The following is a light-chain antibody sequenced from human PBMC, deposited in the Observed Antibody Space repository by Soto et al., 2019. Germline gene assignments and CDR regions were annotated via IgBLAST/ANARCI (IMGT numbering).Light chain of an antibody. V-gene: IGKV3-20*01. CDR1: QSVCSYC. Sequence: SVLRQSPGTLSVSPGQRASLSCRASQSVCSYCLAWYQQKPGQATSLLIYGASSRTTGIPDRFSGSGSGTDFTLTISTLEPDDSAVYYCQQYGGWTFGQGTKVEIK. CDR2: GAS. J-gene: IGKJ1*01. CDR3: QQYGGWT.